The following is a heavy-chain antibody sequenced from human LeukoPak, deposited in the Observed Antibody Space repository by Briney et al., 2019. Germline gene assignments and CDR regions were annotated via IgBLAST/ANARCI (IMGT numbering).Heavy chain of an antibody. CDR1: GFTVSDYY. J-gene: IGHJ4*02. CDR2: IDRSGTYT. V-gene: IGHV3-11*03. CDR3: ANGGHIDF. D-gene: IGHD3-16*01. Sequence: GGSLRLSCAASGFTVSDYYMNWIRQAPGKGLEWVSYIDRSGTYTNYADSVKGRFTISRDNAKNSLYMQMSSLRAEDTAVYYCANGGHIDFWGQGTLVTVSS.